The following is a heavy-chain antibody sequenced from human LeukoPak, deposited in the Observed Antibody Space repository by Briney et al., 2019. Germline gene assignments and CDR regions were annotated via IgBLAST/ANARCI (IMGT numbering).Heavy chain of an antibody. CDR2: ISSSSSTI. D-gene: IGHD1-26*01. J-gene: IGHJ4*02. CDR1: GSTFSSYS. Sequence: GGSLRLSCAASGSTFSSYSMNWVRQAPGKGLEWVSFISSSSSTIYYADSVKGRFTISRDNAKNSLYLQMNSLRAEDTAVYYCARDRGGSYSAIDHWGQGTLVTVSS. V-gene: IGHV3-48*04. CDR3: ARDRGGSYSAIDH.